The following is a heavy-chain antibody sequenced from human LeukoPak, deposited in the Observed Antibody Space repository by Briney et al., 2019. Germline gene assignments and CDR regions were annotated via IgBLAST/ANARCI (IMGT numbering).Heavy chain of an antibody. V-gene: IGHV3-74*03. J-gene: IGHJ5*02. Sequence: GGSLRLSCAASGFNVSIYWMHWVRQAPGKGLVWVSRINSDGSRRMYADSVKGRFTISRDNAKNTLYLQMNSLRAEDTATYFCTRGGYCGADNCYSGGDYFDPWGQGTLVTVSS. CDR1: GFNVSIYW. CDR3: TRGGYCGADNCYSGGDYFDP. D-gene: IGHD2-15*01. CDR2: INSDGSRR.